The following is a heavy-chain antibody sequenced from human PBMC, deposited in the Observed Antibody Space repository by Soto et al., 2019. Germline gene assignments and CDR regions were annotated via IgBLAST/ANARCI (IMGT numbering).Heavy chain of an antibody. D-gene: IGHD3-3*01. J-gene: IGHJ4*02. V-gene: IGHV3-11*06. Sequence: QVQLVESGGGLVKPGGSLRLSCEASGFAFSDYYMTWIRQAPGKGLEWVSYISPTSSYTSYADSVKGRFTISRDNAKTSLYLQMTGLRAEDTAVYFCVRVWFLTLLGVLNRLDSWGQGTLVTVS. CDR1: GFAFSDYY. CDR3: VRVWFLTLLGVLNRLDS. CDR2: ISPTSSYT.